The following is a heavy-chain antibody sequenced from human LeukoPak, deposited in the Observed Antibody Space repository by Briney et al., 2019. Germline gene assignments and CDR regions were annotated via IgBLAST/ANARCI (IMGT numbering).Heavy chain of an antibody. D-gene: IGHD3-22*01. J-gene: IGHJ4*02. Sequence: SETLSLTCTVSGGSVTRGAYSWTWIRQPAGKGLEWIGRIYTSGSTNYNPSLKSRVTMSVDTSKNQFSLKLSSVTAADTAVYYCARDFSSGYYRYFDYWGQGTLVTVSS. V-gene: IGHV4-61*02. CDR2: IYTSGST. CDR3: ARDFSSGYYRYFDY. CDR1: GGSVTRGAYS.